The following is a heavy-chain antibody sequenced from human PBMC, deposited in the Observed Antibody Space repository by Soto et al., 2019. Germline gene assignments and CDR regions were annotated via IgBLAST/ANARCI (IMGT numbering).Heavy chain of an antibody. CDR3: ATLQLGREEVFDS. D-gene: IGHD1-1*01. Sequence: VGSLRLSCAASWFTFKTYSMNWVRQAPGKGLEWVSYISETSIAIYYRDSVKGRFTISRDNAKNTLYLQMNSLRDEDTAVYYCATLQLGREEVFDSWGQGTLVTVSS. J-gene: IGHJ4*02. V-gene: IGHV3-48*02. CDR1: WFTFKTYS. CDR2: ISETSIAI.